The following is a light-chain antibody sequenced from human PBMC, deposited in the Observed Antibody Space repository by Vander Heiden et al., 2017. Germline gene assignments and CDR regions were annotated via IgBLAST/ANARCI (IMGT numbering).Light chain of an antibody. V-gene: IGLV1-44*01. J-gene: IGLJ2*01. CDR1: SSNIGKNA. CDR2: NNH. Sequence: QSVLTQPPSSSGTPGDTVTISCSGSSSNIGKNAVTWYQQLPGTAPKLLIFNNHQRPSGVPDRFSGTKSATSASLAISGLRSEDEATYYCAAWDDSLNGHVVFGGGTNLTVL. CDR3: AAWDDSLNGHVV.